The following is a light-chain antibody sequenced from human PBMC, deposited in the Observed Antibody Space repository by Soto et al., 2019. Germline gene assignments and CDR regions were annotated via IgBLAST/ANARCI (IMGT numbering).Light chain of an antibody. CDR2: ADS. J-gene: IGLJ1*01. CDR1: ISNIGTNS. CDR3: QVRDSNSDHYV. V-gene: IGLV1-44*01. Sequence: QSVLTQPPSASGTPGQRVTISCSGDISNIGTNSVHWYQHLPGTAPKLVIYADSQRPSGVPDRFSGSKSGNTATLTVSRVEAGDEADYYCQVRDSNSDHYVFGTGTKVTVL.